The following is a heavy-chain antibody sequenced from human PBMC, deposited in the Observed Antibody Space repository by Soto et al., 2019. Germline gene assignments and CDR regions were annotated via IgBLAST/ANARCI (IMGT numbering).Heavy chain of an antibody. CDR3: ARDGVDESRTTVRHGALDI. Sequence: QVQLVQSGAEVKKPGSSVKVSCKASGGSFSTYGISWVRQAPGQGLEWMGGFIPVFTTAKYAQKFQGRVSITADESTYTAYMELSSLRSEDTAVYFCARDGVDESRTTVRHGALDIWGQGTVVTVSS. CDR1: GGSFSTYG. CDR2: FIPVFTTA. D-gene: IGHD4-17*01. J-gene: IGHJ3*02. V-gene: IGHV1-69*01.